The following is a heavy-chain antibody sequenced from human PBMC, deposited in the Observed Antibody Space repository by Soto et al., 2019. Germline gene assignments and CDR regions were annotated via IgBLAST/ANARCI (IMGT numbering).Heavy chain of an antibody. V-gene: IGHV4-34*08. D-gene: IGHD6-13*01. CDR2: INHSGST. CDR1: GGTFSSYA. J-gene: IGHJ6*02. Sequence: SCKASGGTFSSYAISWVRQPPGKGLEWIGEINHSGSTNYNPSLKSRVTISVDASKNQFSLKLSSVTAADTAVYYCATAKSSSSWYYYYYYGMDVWGQGTTVTVSS. CDR3: ATAKSSSSWYYYYYYGMDV.